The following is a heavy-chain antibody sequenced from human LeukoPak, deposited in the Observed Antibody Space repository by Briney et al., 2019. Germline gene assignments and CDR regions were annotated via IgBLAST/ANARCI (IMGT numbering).Heavy chain of an antibody. J-gene: IGHJ4*02. Sequence: SETLSLTCAVSGYSISSGYYWGWIRRPPGKGLEWIGSIYHSGSTYYNPSLKSRVTISVDTSKNQFSLKLSSVTAADTAVYYCARVAARPSRVRKYYFDYWGQGTLVTVSS. V-gene: IGHV4-38-2*01. D-gene: IGHD6-6*01. CDR1: GYSISSGYY. CDR2: IYHSGST. CDR3: ARVAARPSRVRKYYFDY.